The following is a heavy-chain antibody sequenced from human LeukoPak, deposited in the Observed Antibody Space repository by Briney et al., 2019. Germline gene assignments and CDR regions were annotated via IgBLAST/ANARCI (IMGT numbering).Heavy chain of an antibody. CDR3: AKDLIQTIVGATLDDY. Sequence: EGSLRLSCAASGFTFSSYAMSWVRQAPGKGLEWVSAISGSGGSTYYADSVKGRFTISRDNSKNTLYLQMNSLRAEDTAVYYCAKDLIQTIVGATLDDYWGQGTLVTVSS. J-gene: IGHJ4*02. D-gene: IGHD1-26*01. V-gene: IGHV3-23*01. CDR2: ISGSGGST. CDR1: GFTFSSYA.